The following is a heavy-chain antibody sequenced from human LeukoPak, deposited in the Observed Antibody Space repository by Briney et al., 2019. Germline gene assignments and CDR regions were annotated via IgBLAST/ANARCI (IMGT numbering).Heavy chain of an antibody. D-gene: IGHD3-10*01. V-gene: IGHV1-2*02. Sequence: ASVKVSCKASGYTFTGCYMHWVRQAPGQGLEWMGWINPNSGGTNYAQKFQGRVTMTRDTSISTAYMELSRLRSDDTAVYYCARSRITMVRGVISWFDPWGQGTLVTVSS. CDR2: INPNSGGT. CDR3: ARSRITMVRGVISWFDP. CDR1: GYTFTGCY. J-gene: IGHJ5*02.